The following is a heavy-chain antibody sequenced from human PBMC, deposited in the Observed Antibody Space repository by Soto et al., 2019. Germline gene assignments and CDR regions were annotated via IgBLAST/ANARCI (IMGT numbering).Heavy chain of an antibody. CDR3: MLGSGWKDFDY. J-gene: IGHJ4*02. D-gene: IGHD3-22*01. CDR1: GGSITSSSYY. Sequence: SETLALTCTVSGGSITSSSYYWGWIRQPPGKGLEWIGNIYYSGSTYYNPSLKSRVTISVDTSKNQFSLKLSSVTAADTAVYYCMLGSGWKDFDYWGQGTLVTVSS. V-gene: IGHV4-39*01. CDR2: IYYSGST.